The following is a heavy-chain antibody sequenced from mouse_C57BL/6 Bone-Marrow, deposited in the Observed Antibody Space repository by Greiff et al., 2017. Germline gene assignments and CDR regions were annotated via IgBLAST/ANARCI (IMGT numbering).Heavy chain of an antibody. CDR3: ARYNYDGYSSYWYFDV. CDR1: GFTFPDYY. J-gene: IGHJ1*03. V-gene: IGHV7-3*01. Sequence: EVQLLQSVGCLVQPGGSLSLCCAASGFTFPDYYMSWVRPPPGKALEWLGFIRNKANGYTTEYSASVKGRFTISRDNSQSILYLQMNALRAEDSATYYCARYNYDGYSSYWYFDVWGTAATVTASS. D-gene: IGHD2-3*01. CDR2: IRNKANGYTT.